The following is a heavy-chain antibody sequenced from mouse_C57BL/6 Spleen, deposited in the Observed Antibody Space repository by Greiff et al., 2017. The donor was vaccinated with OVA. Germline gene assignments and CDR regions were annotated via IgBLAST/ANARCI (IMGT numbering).Heavy chain of an antibody. Sequence: VKLMESGTELMKPGASVKLSCKATGYTFTGYWIEWVKQRPGHGLEWIGKILPGNGGTNYNEKFKGKATVTADTSSNTASMQLNSLTTEDSAIDYCARRNYSSSYFDYWGQGTTLTVSS. CDR1: GYTFTGYW. V-gene: IGHV1-9*01. CDR3: ARRNYSSSYFDY. J-gene: IGHJ2*01. CDR2: ILPGNGGT. D-gene: IGHD2-5*01.